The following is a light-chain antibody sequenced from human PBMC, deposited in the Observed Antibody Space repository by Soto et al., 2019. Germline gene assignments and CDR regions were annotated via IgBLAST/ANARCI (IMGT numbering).Light chain of an antibody. Sequence: SVLTQPPSASGTPGQRVTISCSGSSSNIGSNTVNWYQQLPGTAPKLLIYSNNQRPSGVPDRFSGSKSGTSASLAISGLQSEDEADYYCAAWDDSLNGREVVFGGGTKLTVL. CDR2: SNN. CDR1: SSNIGSNT. V-gene: IGLV1-44*01. J-gene: IGLJ2*01. CDR3: AAWDDSLNGREVV.